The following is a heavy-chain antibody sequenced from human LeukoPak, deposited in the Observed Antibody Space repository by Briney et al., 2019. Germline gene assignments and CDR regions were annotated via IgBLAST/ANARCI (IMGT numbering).Heavy chain of an antibody. J-gene: IGHJ1*01. CDR2: ISSSGSTI. CDR1: GFTFSSYE. Sequence: GGSLRLSCAASGFTFSSYEMNWVRQAPGQGLEWVSYISSSGSTIYYADSVKGRFTISRDNAKNSLYLQMNSLRAEDTAVYYCARPPYSSSWYDLSRAEYFQHWGQGTLVTVSS. D-gene: IGHD6-13*01. V-gene: IGHV3-48*03. CDR3: ARPPYSSSWYDLSRAEYFQH.